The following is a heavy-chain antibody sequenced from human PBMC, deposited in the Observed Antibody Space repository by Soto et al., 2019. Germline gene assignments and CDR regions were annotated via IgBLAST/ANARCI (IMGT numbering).Heavy chain of an antibody. D-gene: IGHD2-15*01. CDR2: IIPIFGTA. CDR3: ARGLGVVAATSYYYYGMDV. Sequence: QVQLVQSGAEVKKPGSSVKVSCKASGGTFSSYAISWVRQAPGQGLEWMGGIIPIFGTANYAEKFQGRVTITAGESTIPASMRLSSLRTEDTAFEYCARGLGVVAATSYYYYGMDVWGQGTTVTVSS. J-gene: IGHJ6*02. CDR1: GGTFSSYA. V-gene: IGHV1-69*01.